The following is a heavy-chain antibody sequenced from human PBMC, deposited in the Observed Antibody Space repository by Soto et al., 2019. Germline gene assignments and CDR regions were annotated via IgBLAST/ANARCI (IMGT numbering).Heavy chain of an antibody. J-gene: IGHJ4*01. D-gene: IGHD3-3*02. V-gene: IGHV1-18*01. CDR1: GYTFTSYG. CDR2: ISAYNGNT. Sequence: ASVKVSCKASGYTFTSYGISWVRQAPGQGLEWMGWISAYNGNTNYAQKLQGRVTMTTDTSTSTAYLQWSSLTASDTGTYYCATTRDTSASFFFDSWGRGTLVTVSS. CDR3: ATTRDTSASFFFDS.